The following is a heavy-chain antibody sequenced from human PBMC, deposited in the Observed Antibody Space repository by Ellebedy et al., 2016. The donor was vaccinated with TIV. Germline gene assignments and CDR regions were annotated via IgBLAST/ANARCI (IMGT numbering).Heavy chain of an antibody. V-gene: IGHV5-51*01. Sequence: GESLKISCEHSGYTFSSYWFGWVRQMPGKGLEWIGIVFSGDSTTIYSPSFQGHVTISVDNSTNTAYLQWSSLKASDTAMYYCARQGERPFDFWGQGTLVTVSS. CDR3: ARQGERPFDF. J-gene: IGHJ4*02. D-gene: IGHD1-1*01. CDR1: GYTFSSYW. CDR2: VFSGDSTT.